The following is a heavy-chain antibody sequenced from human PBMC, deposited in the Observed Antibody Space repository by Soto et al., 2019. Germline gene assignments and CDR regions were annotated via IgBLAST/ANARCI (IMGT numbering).Heavy chain of an antibody. J-gene: IGHJ1*01. D-gene: IGHD4-17*01. Sequence: PSETLSLTCAVYDGSFSGYYWSWIRQPPGKGLEWIGEINHSGSTNYNPSLKSRVTISVDTSKNQFSLKLSSVTAADTAVYYCARTSSMTTVTSFQHWGQGTLVTVSS. V-gene: IGHV4-34*09. CDR3: ARTSSMTTVTSFQH. CDR2: INHSGST. CDR1: DGSFSGYY.